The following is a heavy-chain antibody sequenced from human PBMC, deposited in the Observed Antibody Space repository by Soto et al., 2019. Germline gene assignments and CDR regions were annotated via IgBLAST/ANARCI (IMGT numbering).Heavy chain of an antibody. CDR3: ARAIGSGWPDYYYYGMDV. V-gene: IGHV3-13*01. D-gene: IGHD6-19*01. J-gene: IGHJ6*02. Sequence: GASLRLSCAASVFTVSSNYMSWVRQAPGKGLEWVSAIGTAGDTYYPGSVKGRFTISRENAKNSLYLQMNSLRAGDTAVYYCARAIGSGWPDYYYYGMDVWGQGTTVTVSS. CDR2: IGTAGDT. CDR1: VFTVSSNY.